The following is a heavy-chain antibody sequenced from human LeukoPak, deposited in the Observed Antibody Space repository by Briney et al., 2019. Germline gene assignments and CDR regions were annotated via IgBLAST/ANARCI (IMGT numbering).Heavy chain of an antibody. V-gene: IGHV5-51*01. D-gene: IGHD5-18*01. CDR3: ARGPRYSYGQFDY. Sequence: GESLKISCKGSGYSFTSYWIGWVRQMPGKGLEGMGIIYPGGSDTRYSPSFQGQVTISADKSISTAYLQWSSLKASDTAMYYCARGPRYSYGQFDYWGQGTLVTVSS. J-gene: IGHJ4*02. CDR2: IYPGGSDT. CDR1: GYSFTSYW.